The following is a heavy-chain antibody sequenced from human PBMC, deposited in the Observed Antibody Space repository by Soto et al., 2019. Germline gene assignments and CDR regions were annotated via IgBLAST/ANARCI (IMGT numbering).Heavy chain of an antibody. D-gene: IGHD6-13*01. V-gene: IGHV4-30-4*01. Sequence: SEILSLTCTVSGGSISSGDYYWSWIRQPPGKGLEWIGYIYYSGSTYYNPSLKSRVTISVDTSKNQFSLKLSSVTAADTAVYYCARVRDSSSWYRPGWFDPWGQGTLVTVSS. CDR1: GGSISSGDYY. CDR3: ARVRDSSSWYRPGWFDP. CDR2: IYYSGST. J-gene: IGHJ5*02.